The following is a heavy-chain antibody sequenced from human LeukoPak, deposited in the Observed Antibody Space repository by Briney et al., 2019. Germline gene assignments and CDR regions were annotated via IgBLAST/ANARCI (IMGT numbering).Heavy chain of an antibody. CDR2: ISSRSGYI. D-gene: IGHD6-6*01. J-gene: IGHJ4*02. V-gene: IGHV3-21*01. Sequence: GGSLRLSCAASGFTFSSYSMNWVRQAPGKGLEWVSSISSRSGYIYYADSVKGRFTISRDNAKNSLYLQMNSLRAEDTAVYYCAREGSSHNDYWGQGTLVTVSS. CDR1: GFTFSSYS. CDR3: AREGSSHNDY.